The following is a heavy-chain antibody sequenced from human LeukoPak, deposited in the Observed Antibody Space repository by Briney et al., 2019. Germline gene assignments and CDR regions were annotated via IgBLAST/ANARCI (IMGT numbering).Heavy chain of an antibody. V-gene: IGHV3-9*01. CDR3: ASDPYGSTSS. CDR2: ISWNGGII. D-gene: IGHD2-2*01. CDR1: GFTFADYA. Sequence: GGSLRLSCAASGFTFADYAMHWFRQVPGEGLEWFSGISWNGGIIGYADSVKGRFTISRDNAKNTLYLQMNSLRDEDTAVYYCASDPYGSTSSWGQGTLVAVSS. J-gene: IGHJ5*02.